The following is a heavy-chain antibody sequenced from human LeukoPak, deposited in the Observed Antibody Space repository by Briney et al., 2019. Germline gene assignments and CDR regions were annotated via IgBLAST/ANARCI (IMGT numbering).Heavy chain of an antibody. CDR2: ISGSGGST. Sequence: GSLRLSCAASGFTFSSYWMHWVRQAPGKGLVWVSAISGSGGSTYYADSVKGRFTISRDNSKNTLYLQMNSLRAEDTAIYYCAKWRREHYYGSGTELDYWGQGTLVTVSS. CDR1: GFTFSSYW. D-gene: IGHD3-10*01. V-gene: IGHV3-23*01. CDR3: AKWRREHYYGSGTELDY. J-gene: IGHJ4*02.